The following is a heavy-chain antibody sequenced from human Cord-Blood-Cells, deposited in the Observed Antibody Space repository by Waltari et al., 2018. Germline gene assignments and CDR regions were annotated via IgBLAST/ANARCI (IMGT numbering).Heavy chain of an antibody. CDR1: GGSFSGYY. V-gene: IGHV4-34*01. J-gene: IGHJ5*02. Sequence: QVQLQQWGAGLLKPSETLSLTCAVYGGSFSGYYWSWIRQPPGKGLEWIGEINHSGSTNYNPALKSRVTISVDTSKNQFSLKLSSVTAADTAVYYCARGRCSSTSCYNRFDPWGQGTLVTVSS. D-gene: IGHD2-2*01. CDR2: INHSGST. CDR3: ARGRCSSTSCYNRFDP.